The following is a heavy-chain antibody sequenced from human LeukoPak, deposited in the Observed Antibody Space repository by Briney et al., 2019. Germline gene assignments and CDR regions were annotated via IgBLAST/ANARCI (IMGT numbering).Heavy chain of an antibody. CDR1: GGTFSSYA. J-gene: IGHJ4*02. CDR2: ISAYNGNT. Sequence: ASVKVSCKASGGTFSSYAISWVRQAPGQGLEWMGWISAYNGNTNYAQKLQGRVTMTTDTSTSTAYMELRSLRSDDTAVYYCARKYDILTETFDYWGQGTLVTVSS. D-gene: IGHD3-9*01. V-gene: IGHV1-18*01. CDR3: ARKYDILTETFDY.